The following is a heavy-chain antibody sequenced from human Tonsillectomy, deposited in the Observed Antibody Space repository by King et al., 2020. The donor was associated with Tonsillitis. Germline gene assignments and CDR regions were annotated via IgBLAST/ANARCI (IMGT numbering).Heavy chain of an antibody. J-gene: IGHJ6*02. CDR2: ISYGGSNK. Sequence: VQLVESGGGVVQPGRSLRLSCAASGFTFSSYDMHWVRQSPGKGLEWVTFISYGGSNKYYADSVKGRFTISRVNSKNTLHLQMNRLRAEDTAVYYCAKGPIPWGSNSLYYYDMDVWGQGTTVTVSS. D-gene: IGHD3-16*01. CDR3: AKGPIPWGSNSLYYYDMDV. CDR1: GFTFSSYD. V-gene: IGHV3-30*18.